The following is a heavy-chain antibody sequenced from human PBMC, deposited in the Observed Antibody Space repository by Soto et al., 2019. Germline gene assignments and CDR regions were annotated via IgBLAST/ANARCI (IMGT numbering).Heavy chain of an antibody. V-gene: IGHV3-48*03. J-gene: IGHJ5*02. Sequence: GGSLRLSCAASGFTFSSYEMNWVRQAPGKGLEWVSYISSSGSTIYYADSVKGRFTISRDNAKNSLYLQMNSLRAEDTAVYYCARDRKWELLGHWLDPWGQGTLVTVSS. CDR3: ARDRKWELLGHWLDP. CDR2: ISSSGSTI. D-gene: IGHD1-26*01. CDR1: GFTFSSYE.